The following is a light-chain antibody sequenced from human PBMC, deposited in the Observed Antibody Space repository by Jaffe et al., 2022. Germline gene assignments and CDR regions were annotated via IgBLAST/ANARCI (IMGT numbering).Light chain of an antibody. J-gene: IGLJ1*01. CDR3: QAWDSSTAHYV. V-gene: IGLV3-1*01. CDR1: KLGNKY. Sequence: SYELTQPPSVSVSPGQTASITCSGEKLGNKYACWYQQKPGQSPMLVIYQDSKRPSGIPERFSGSNSGDTATLTISGTQAMDEADYFCQAWDSSTAHYVFGTGTKVTVL. CDR2: QDS.